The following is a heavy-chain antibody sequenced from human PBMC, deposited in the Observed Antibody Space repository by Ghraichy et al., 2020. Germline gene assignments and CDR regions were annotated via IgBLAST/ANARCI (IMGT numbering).Heavy chain of an antibody. CDR2: MNPNSGNT. CDR1: GYTFTSHD. CDR3: ARSHGMDV. J-gene: IGHJ6*02. V-gene: IGHV1-8*01. Sequence: ASVKVSCKASGYTFTSHDINWVRQAPGQGLEWMGWMNPNSGNTGYAQKLQGRVTMTRDTSISTAYMELSSLRSEDTAVYYCARSHGMDVWGQGTTVTISS.